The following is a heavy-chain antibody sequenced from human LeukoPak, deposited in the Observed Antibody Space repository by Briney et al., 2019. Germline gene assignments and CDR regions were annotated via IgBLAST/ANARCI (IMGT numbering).Heavy chain of an antibody. J-gene: IGHJ4*02. V-gene: IGHV3-23*01. CDR3: AKDNYYGSGSSDY. D-gene: IGHD3-10*01. CDR2: ISGSDGTT. CDR1: GFTFSSYA. Sequence: GGSLRLSCAASGFTFSSYAMSWVRQAPGKRLEWVSGISGSDGTTCYADSVKGRFTISRDNSKNTLYLQMNSLRAEDTAVYYCAKDNYYGSGSSDYWGQGTLVTVSS.